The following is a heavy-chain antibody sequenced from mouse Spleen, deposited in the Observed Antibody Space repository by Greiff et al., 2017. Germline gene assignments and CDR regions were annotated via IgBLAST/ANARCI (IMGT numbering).Heavy chain of an antibody. J-gene: IGHJ2*01. Sequence: EVKLVESGGGLVKPGGSLKLSCAASGFTFSSYAMSWVRQTPEKRLEWVATISSGGSYTYYPDSVKGRFTISRDNAKNTLYLQMSSLRSEDTAMYYCARHELRPHSLDYWGQGTTLTVSS. CDR2: ISSGGSYT. CDR3: ARHELRPHSLDY. CDR1: GFTFSSYA. D-gene: IGHD1-2*01. V-gene: IGHV5-9-3*01.